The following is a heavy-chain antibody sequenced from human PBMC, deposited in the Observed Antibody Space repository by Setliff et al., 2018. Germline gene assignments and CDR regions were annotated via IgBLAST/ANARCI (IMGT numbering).Heavy chain of an antibody. CDR3: SRLVRYCTTTSCQRLSGDEY. J-gene: IGHJ4*02. CDR1: GYTFSDYG. CDR2: ISAYTGNA. V-gene: IGHV1-18*01. D-gene: IGHD2-2*01. Sequence: EASVKVSCKASGYTFSDYGITWVRQAPGQGLEWMGWISAYTGNAYYAHKLQDRVTMTTDTSTGTAYMELRSLTSDDTAVYYCSRLVRYCTTTSCQRLSGDEYWGQGTVVTVS.